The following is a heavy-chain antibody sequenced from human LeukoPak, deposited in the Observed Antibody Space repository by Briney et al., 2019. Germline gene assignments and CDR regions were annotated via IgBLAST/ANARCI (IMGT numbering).Heavy chain of an antibody. J-gene: IGHJ5*02. Sequence: PGSSVKVSCKASGGTFSSYAISWVRQAPGQGLEWMGGIIPIFGTANYAQKFQGRVTITADESTSTAYMELSSLRAADTAVYYCARNNGDRSSWGLDHWGQGTLVAVSS. CDR1: GGTFSSYA. D-gene: IGHD6-6*01. CDR2: IIPIFGTA. V-gene: IGHV1-69*01. CDR3: ARNNGDRSSWGLDH.